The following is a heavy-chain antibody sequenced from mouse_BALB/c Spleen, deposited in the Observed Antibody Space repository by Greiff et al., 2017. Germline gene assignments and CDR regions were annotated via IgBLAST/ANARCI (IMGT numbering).Heavy chain of an antibody. CDR3: AREGYGNRFEY. CDR1: GFYFKDTY. J-gene: IGHJ3*01. Sequence: VQLQQSGAELVKPGASVKLSCTASGFYFKDTYMHWVKQRPEQGLEWIGRIDPANGNTIYDPKFQGKATITADTSSNTAYLQLSSLTSEDTAVYYCAREGYGNRFEYWGQGTLVTVSA. CDR2: IDPANGNT. D-gene: IGHD2-1*01. V-gene: IGHV14-3*02.